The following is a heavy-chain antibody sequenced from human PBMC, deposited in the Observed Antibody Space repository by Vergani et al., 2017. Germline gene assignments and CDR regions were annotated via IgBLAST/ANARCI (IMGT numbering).Heavy chain of an antibody. J-gene: IGHJ4*02. CDR1: GGSISSGGYY. Sequence: QVQLQESGPGLVKPSETLSLTCTVSGGSISSGGYYWSWIRQHPGKGLEWIGYIYYSGSTYYNPSLKSRVTISVDTSKNPFSLKLSSVTAAATAVYYCARGDPGCIVATIPFDYWGQGTLVTVSS. CDR2: IYYSGST. D-gene: IGHD5-12*01. V-gene: IGHV4-31*03. CDR3: ARGDPGCIVATIPFDY.